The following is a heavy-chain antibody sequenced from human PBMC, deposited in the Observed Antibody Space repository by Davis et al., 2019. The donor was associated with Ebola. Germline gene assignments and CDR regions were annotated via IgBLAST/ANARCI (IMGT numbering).Heavy chain of an antibody. CDR2: ISWNSDNI. V-gene: IGHV3-9*01. J-gene: IGHJ4*02. D-gene: IGHD1-26*01. Sequence: SLKISCAASGLAFGDHGMSWVRQAPGKGLEWVSGISWNSDNIDYADSVKGRFTISRDNAKNSLYLQMNSLKPEDTALYYCAKDSAGIVGYFDYWGQGTLVTVSS. CDR3: AKDSAGIVGYFDY. CDR1: GLAFGDHG.